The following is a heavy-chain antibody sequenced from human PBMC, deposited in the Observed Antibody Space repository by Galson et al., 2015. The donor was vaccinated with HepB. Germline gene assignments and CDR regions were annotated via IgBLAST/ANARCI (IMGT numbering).Heavy chain of an antibody. V-gene: IGHV3-23*01. J-gene: IGHJ4*02. Sequence: SLRLSCAASDSTFSSYTMNWVRQTPGKGLQWISYISTNGATIHYADSMKGRFTISRDNSRNTLFLQMNSLRAGDTAIYFCAKVFPEKTDGWYRQALYYFDSWGQGTRVTVSS. D-gene: IGHD6-19*01. CDR3: AKVFPEKTDGWYRQALYYFDS. CDR2: ISTNGATI. CDR1: DSTFSSYT.